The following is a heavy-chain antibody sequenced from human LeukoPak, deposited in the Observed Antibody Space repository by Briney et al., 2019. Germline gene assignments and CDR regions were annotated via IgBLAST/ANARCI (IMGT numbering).Heavy chain of an antibody. V-gene: IGHV4-59*01. Sequence: SETLSLTCTVSGGSISSYYWSWIRQPPGKGLEWIGYIYYSGSTNYNPSLKSRVIISVDTSKNQFSLKLSSVTAADTAVYYCARVRLLWSRGYYFDYWGQGTLVTVSS. CDR2: IYYSGST. J-gene: IGHJ4*02. CDR3: ARVRLLWSRGYYFDY. CDR1: GGSISSYY. D-gene: IGHD2-21*01.